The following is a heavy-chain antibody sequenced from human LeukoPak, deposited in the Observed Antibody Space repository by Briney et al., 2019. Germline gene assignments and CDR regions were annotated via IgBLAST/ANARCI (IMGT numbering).Heavy chain of an antibody. J-gene: IGHJ4*02. CDR1: GDSVSSNSAA. V-gene: IGHV6-1*01. CDR2: TYYRSKWYN. Sequence: SQTLSLTCAISGDSVSSNSAAWNWIRQSPSRGLKWLGRTYYRSKWYNDYAVSVKSRITINPDTSKNQFSLQLNSVTPEDTAVYYCVREDCSGGSCYSGFDYWAQGTLVTVSS. CDR3: VREDCSGGSCYSGFDY. D-gene: IGHD2-15*01.